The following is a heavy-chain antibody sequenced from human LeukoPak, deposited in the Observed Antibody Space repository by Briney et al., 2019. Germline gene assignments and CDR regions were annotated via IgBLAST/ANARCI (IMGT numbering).Heavy chain of an antibody. CDR3: TRQYSSTWDFFDY. CDR1: GFTFSDYY. J-gene: IGHJ4*02. Sequence: GGSLRLSCAASGFTFSDYYMSWIRQAPGKGLEWVSYISSSGSIIYYADSVKGRFTISRDNARNSLYLQMNSLRAEDTAVYYCTRQYSSTWDFFDYWGQGTLVTVSS. CDR2: ISSSGSII. V-gene: IGHV3-11*01. D-gene: IGHD6-13*01.